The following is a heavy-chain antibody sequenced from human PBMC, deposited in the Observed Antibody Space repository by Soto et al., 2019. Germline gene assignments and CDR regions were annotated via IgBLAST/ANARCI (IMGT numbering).Heavy chain of an antibody. CDR3: ARDDGVPQRAFDI. J-gene: IGHJ3*02. Sequence: SETLSLTCAVPGYSISSGYYWGWIRQPPGKGLEWIGSIYHSGSTYYNPSLKSRVTISVDTSKNQFSLKLSSVTAADTAVYYCARDDGVPQRAFDIWGQGTMVTVSS. V-gene: IGHV4-38-2*02. D-gene: IGHD2-2*01. CDR1: GYSISSGYY. CDR2: IYHSGST.